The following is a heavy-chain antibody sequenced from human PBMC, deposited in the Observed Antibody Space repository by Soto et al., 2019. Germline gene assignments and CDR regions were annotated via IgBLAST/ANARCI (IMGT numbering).Heavy chain of an antibody. D-gene: IGHD3-16*02. Sequence: EVQLVESGGGSVQPGGSLRLSCVASGITFSGYWMHWVRQVPGKGLVWVARVDSDGSGTSYADSVKGRFTISRDNAKNTLYLQMNSLRVEDTSVYYCATVVEPWGQGIPVTVSS. CDR2: VDSDGSGT. V-gene: IGHV3-74*01. CDR1: GITFSGYW. J-gene: IGHJ4*02. CDR3: ATVVEP.